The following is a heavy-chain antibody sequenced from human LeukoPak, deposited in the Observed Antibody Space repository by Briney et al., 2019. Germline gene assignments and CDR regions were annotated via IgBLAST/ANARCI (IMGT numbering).Heavy chain of an antibody. CDR2: IWYDGSNK. J-gene: IGHJ4*02. CDR1: GFTFSSYG. Sequence: PGRSLRLSCAASGFTFSSYGMHWVRQAPGKGLEWVAVIWYDGSNKYYADSVRGRFTISRDNSKNTLYLQMSSLRADDTAVYFCATDYYDSKDCYFGHNWGQGTLVTVSS. D-gene: IGHD3-22*01. V-gene: IGHV3-33*01. CDR3: ATDYYDSKDCYFGHN.